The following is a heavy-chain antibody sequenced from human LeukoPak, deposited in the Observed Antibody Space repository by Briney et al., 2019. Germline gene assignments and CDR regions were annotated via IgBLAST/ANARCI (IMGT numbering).Heavy chain of an antibody. J-gene: IGHJ6*03. Sequence: PGGSLRLSCAASGVTFRSYSMNWVRQAPGKGLEWVSYISSSSSTIYYADSVKGRFTISRDNAKNSLYLQMNSLRAEDTAVYYCARARSGFTYYYYMDVWGKGTTVTVSS. CDR1: GVTFRSYS. V-gene: IGHV3-48*01. CDR3: ARARSGFTYYYYMDV. D-gene: IGHD6-19*01. CDR2: ISSSSSTI.